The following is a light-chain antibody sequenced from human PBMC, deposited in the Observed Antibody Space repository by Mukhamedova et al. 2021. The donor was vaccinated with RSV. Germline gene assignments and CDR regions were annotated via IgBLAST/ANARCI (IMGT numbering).Light chain of an antibody. CDR3: MPATQFPMYT. J-gene: IGKJ2*01. CDR2: KIS. V-gene: IGKV2-24*01. Sequence: QRPGQPPRLLIYKISNRFSGVPDRFSGSGAGTDFTLKISRVEAEDVGVYYCMPATQFPMYTFGQGTKLEIK.